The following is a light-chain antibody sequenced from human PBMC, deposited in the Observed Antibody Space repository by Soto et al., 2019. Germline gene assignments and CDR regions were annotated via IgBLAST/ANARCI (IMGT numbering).Light chain of an antibody. J-gene: IGKJ4*01. CDR2: DAS. CDR1: QSVSSY. CDR3: QQRSNWPPLT. V-gene: IGKV3-11*01. Sequence: EIVLTQSPATLSLSPGERATLSCRASQSVSSYLAWYQQKPGQAPRLLIYDASNRATGIPARFSGSGSGTDFTRTIRSLEHEDFAVYYCQQRSNWPPLTFGGVTKVEIK.